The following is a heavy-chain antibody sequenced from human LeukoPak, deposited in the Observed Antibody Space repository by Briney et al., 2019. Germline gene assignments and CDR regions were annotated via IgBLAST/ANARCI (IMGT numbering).Heavy chain of an antibody. V-gene: IGHV3-20*04. J-gene: IGHJ4*02. CDR2: INRHGSST. Sequence: RAGGSLRLSCEASGFTFVDYGMSWVRQPPGKGLEWVSGINRHGSSTDYADAVTGRFTISRDNAKNYHLLQMNSLRVEDTALYYCARGFQNGPFDCWGQGTLVTVSS. D-gene: IGHD2-8*01. CDR1: GFTFVDYG. CDR3: ARGFQNGPFDC.